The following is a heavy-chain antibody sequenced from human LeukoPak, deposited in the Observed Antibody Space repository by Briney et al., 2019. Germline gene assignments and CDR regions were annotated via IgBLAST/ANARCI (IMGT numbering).Heavy chain of an antibody. D-gene: IGHD3-10*01. CDR1: GYTFTSYG. V-gene: IGHV1-18*01. J-gene: IGHJ4*02. CDR2: ISAYNGNT. CDR3: ARVHGDGGTTGTFDY. Sequence: ASVKVSCKASGYTFTSYGISWVRQAPGQGLEWMGWISAYNGNTNYAQKLQGRVTMTTDTSTSTAYMELRSLRSDDTAVYYCARVHGDGGTTGTFDYWGQGTLVTVSS.